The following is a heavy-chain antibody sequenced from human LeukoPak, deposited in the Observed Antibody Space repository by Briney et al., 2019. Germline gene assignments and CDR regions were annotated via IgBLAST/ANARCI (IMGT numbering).Heavy chain of an antibody. CDR1: GFTFSTYA. CDR3: AKDGDYYDSGGYSSFFDY. Sequence: GGSLRLSCAASGFTFSTYAMSWVRQAPGKGLEWVSAISGDGGTIYYADSVKGRFTISRDNSKNTLSLQMNSLRAEDTAVYYCAKDGDYYDSGGYSSFFDYWGQGTLVTVSS. CDR2: ISGDGGTI. J-gene: IGHJ4*02. D-gene: IGHD3-22*01. V-gene: IGHV3-23*01.